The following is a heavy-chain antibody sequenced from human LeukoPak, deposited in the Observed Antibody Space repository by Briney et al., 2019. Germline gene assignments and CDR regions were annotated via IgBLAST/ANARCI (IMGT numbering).Heavy chain of an antibody. V-gene: IGHV3-74*01. J-gene: IGHJ6*03. CDR2: INSDGSST. D-gene: IGHD3-10*01. Sequence: GGSLRLSCAASGFTFSSYWMHWVRQAPGKGLVWVSRINSDGSSTSYADSVKGRFTISRDNSKNTLYLQMNSLRAEDTAVYYCARDGRYYYGSGSYLLPYYMDVWGKGTTVIISS. CDR3: ARDGRYYYGSGSYLLPYYMDV. CDR1: GFTFSSYW.